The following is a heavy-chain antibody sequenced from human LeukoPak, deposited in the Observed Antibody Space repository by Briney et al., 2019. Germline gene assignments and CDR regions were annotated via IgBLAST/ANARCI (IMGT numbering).Heavy chain of an antibody. V-gene: IGHV1-18*01. J-gene: IGHJ4*02. CDR2: ISAYNGNT. CDR1: GYTFTSYG. Sequence: ASVKVSCKASGYTFTSYGISWVRQAPGQGLEWMGWISAYNGNTNYAQKLQGRVTMTTDTSTSTAYMELRSLRSDDTAVYYCARARYSSSPRGDFDYWGQETLVTVSS. CDR3: ARARYSSSPRGDFDY. D-gene: IGHD6-6*01.